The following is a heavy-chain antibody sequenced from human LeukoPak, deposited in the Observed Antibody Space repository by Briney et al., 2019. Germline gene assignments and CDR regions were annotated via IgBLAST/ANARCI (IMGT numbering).Heavy chain of an antibody. D-gene: IGHD2-21*02. CDR3: AKEGNEIDCYRVFDY. Sequence: GGSLTLTCTASGFTFSSCAMSWVRQAPGKGMEWVSSISGSGGSTYYADSVKGLFIISRDNSKNTLYLQMNSLRAGDTAVYYCAKEGNEIDCYRVFDYWGQGTLVSVSP. J-gene: IGHJ4*02. CDR1: GFTFSSCA. CDR2: ISGSGGST. V-gene: IGHV3-23*01.